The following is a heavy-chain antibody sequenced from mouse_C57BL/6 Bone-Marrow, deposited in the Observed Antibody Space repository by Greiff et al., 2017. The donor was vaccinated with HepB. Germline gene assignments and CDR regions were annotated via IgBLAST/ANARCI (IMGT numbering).Heavy chain of an antibody. CDR1: GFTFSSYG. CDR2: ISSGGSYT. J-gene: IGHJ4*01. CDR3: ARRGVTTRYYYAMDY. Sequence: DVHLVESGGDLVKPGGSLKLSCAASGFTFSSYGMSWVRQTPDKRLEWVATISSGGSYTYYTDSVKGRFTISRDNAKNTRYLQMSSLKSEDTAMYYCARRGVTTRYYYAMDYWGQGTSVTVSS. D-gene: IGHD2-2*01. V-gene: IGHV5-6*01.